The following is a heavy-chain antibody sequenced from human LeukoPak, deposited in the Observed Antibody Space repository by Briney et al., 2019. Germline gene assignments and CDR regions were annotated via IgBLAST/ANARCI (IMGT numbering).Heavy chain of an antibody. CDR1: GESISGFY. CDR2: IYYSGST. V-gene: IGHV4-59*03. Sequence: PSETLSLTCTVSGESISGFYWTWIRQPPGKGLEWIGYIYYSGSTYYNPSLESRVTMSVDRSKNQISLKLTSVTAADTAVYYCVRGGLYSDCWGQGTLVTVSS. J-gene: IGHJ4*02. D-gene: IGHD2-21*01. CDR3: VRGGLYSDC.